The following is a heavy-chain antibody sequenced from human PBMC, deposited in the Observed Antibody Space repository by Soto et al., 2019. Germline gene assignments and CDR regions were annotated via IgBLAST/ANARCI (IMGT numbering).Heavy chain of an antibody. CDR2: IDPSDSYT. D-gene: IGHD3-10*01. Sequence: QVPGKGLEWMGRIDPSDSYTNYSPSFQGHVTISADKSISTAYLQWSSLKASDTAMYYCARRSGYHDYWGQGTLVTVSS. V-gene: IGHV5-10-1*01. CDR3: ARRSGYHDY. J-gene: IGHJ4*02.